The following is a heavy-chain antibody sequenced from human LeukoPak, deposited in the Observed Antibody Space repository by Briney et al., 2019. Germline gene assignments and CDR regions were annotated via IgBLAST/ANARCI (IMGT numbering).Heavy chain of an antibody. J-gene: IGHJ4*02. D-gene: IGHD4-17*01. CDR1: GFTFSSYG. Sequence: GGSLRLSCAASGFTFSSYGMHWVRQAPGKGLEWVAVIWYDGSNKYYADSVKGRFTIFRDNSKNTLYLQMNSLRAEDTAVYYCAKDRDGDSDYWGQGTLVTVSS. CDR2: IWYDGSNK. V-gene: IGHV3-33*06. CDR3: AKDRDGDSDY.